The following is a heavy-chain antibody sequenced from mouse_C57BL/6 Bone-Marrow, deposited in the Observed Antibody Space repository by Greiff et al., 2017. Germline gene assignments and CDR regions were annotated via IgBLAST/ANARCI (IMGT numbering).Heavy chain of an antibody. CDR2: ISSGGSYT. J-gene: IGHJ3*01. V-gene: IGHV5-6*01. CDR3: ARLTYDY. CDR1: GFTFSSYG. Sequence: DVHLVESGGDLVKPGGSLKLSCAASGFTFSSYGMSWVRQTPDKRLGWVATISSGGSYTYYPDSVKGRFTISRDNAKNTLYLQMSSLKSEDTAMYYCARLTYDYWGQGTLVTVSA. D-gene: IGHD2-3*01.